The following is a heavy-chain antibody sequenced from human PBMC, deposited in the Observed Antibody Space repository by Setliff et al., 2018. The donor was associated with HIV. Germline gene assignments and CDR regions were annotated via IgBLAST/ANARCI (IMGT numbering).Heavy chain of an antibody. Sequence: GSLRLSCVASGFSFSTYGLCWVRQAPGEGLEWVSCISGRGDITYYADSLKGRFTIPRDNPKNTLYLQMNSLRAEDTATYYCASKRYCTEDVCYGLEYWGQGALVTVSS. D-gene: IGHD2-8*01. CDR1: GFSFSTYG. CDR2: ISGRGDIT. CDR3: ASKRYCTEDVCYGLEY. J-gene: IGHJ4*02. V-gene: IGHV3-23*01.